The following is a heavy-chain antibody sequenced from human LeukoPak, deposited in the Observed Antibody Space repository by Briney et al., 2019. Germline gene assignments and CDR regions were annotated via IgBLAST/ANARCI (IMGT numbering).Heavy chain of an antibody. CDR2: MNPNSGNT. CDR3: ARGRMVRGVTWWFDP. J-gene: IGHJ5*02. CDR1: GYTFTSYD. Sequence: GASVKVSCKASGYTFTSYDINWVRRATGQGLEWMGWMNPNSGNTGYAQKFQGRVTVTRNTSISTAYMELSSLRSEDTAVYYCARGRMVRGVTWWFDPWGQGTLVTVSS. V-gene: IGHV1-8*01. D-gene: IGHD3-10*01.